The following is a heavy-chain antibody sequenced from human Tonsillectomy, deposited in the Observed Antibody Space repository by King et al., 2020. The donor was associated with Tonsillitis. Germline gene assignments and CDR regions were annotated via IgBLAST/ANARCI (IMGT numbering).Heavy chain of an antibody. J-gene: IGHJ4*02. Sequence: QLVQSGGGVVQSGRSLRLSCAASGFTFVNYAMDWVRQAPGKGLEWVALISYDGSNTYYTDSVKGRFTISRDNSKDTLYLQMNSLRTEDTAVYYCAGGSARGNWYYYSDFDNWGQGTRVTVPS. D-gene: IGHD3-10*01. CDR2: ISYDGSNT. CDR3: AGGSARGNWYYYSDFDN. CDR1: GFTFVNYA. V-gene: IGHV3-30-3*01.